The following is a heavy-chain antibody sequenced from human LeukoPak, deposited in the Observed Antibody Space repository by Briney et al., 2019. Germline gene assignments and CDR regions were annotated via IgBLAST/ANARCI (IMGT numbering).Heavy chain of an antibody. Sequence: GGSLRLSCAASGFTFSSYTMNWVRQAPGKGLEWVSSISSNSSYIYYADSVKGRFTISRDNAKNSLYLQMNSLRAEDTAVYYCARDISFSSGSGFDYWGQGTLVTVSS. CDR1: GFTFSSYT. CDR2: ISSNSSYI. V-gene: IGHV3-21*01. CDR3: ARDISFSSGSGFDY. D-gene: IGHD6-19*01. J-gene: IGHJ4*02.